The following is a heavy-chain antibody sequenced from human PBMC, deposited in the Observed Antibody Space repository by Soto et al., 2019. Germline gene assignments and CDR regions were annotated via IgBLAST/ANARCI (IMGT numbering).Heavy chain of an antibody. Sequence: PSETLSFTCTVSGGAIISDYWSWIRQPPGKGLEWIGYISYSGSTNYNPSLKSLATISVDTSKNQFSLKLSSVTAADTAVYYCARVLSGTSLFDYWGQGTLVTAPQ. CDR3: ARVLSGTSLFDY. CDR1: GGAIISDY. J-gene: IGHJ4*02. D-gene: IGHD1-26*01. CDR2: ISYSGST. V-gene: IGHV4-59*01.